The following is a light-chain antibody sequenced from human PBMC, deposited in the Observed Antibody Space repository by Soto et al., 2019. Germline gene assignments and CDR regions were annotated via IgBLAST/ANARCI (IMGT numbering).Light chain of an antibody. CDR2: SNN. CDR1: SSNIGSNT. Sequence: QSVLTQPPSASGTPGQRVTISCSGSSSNIGSNTVNWYQQLPGTAPKLLIYSNNQRPSGXPDXXSXSKSGTSASLAISGLQSEDEADYYCAAWDDSLNGPYVVFGGGTKLTVL. CDR3: AAWDDSLNGPYVV. V-gene: IGLV1-44*01. J-gene: IGLJ2*01.